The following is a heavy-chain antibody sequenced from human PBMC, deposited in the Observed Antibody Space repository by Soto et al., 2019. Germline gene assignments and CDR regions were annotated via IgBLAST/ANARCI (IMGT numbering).Heavy chain of an antibody. CDR2: IKSKREYGTT. D-gene: IGHD3-10*01. Sequence: PGGNLRLSCGASEFTFNKAWMSWVRQAPGKGLEWVGRIKSKREYGTTDYAAPVKGRFTISRDDSNTTLYLQMNSLKTEDTAVYYCTKIFAGSSYGMDVWGQGTTVTVSS. CDR3: TKIFAGSSYGMDV. J-gene: IGHJ6*02. CDR1: EFTFNKAW. V-gene: IGHV3-15*01.